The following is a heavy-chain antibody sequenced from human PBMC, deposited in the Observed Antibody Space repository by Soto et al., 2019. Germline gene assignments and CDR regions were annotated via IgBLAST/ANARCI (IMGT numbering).Heavy chain of an antibody. Sequence: SETLSLICTVSGGSTSSGGYYWSWIRQYPGKGLEWIGFVYYSGSTYYNPSLKSRVIISVDTSKKQFSLKLSSVTAADTAVYYCARDAALKWFDPWGQGTLVTVSS. V-gene: IGHV4-31*03. CDR3: ARDAALKWFDP. D-gene: IGHD2-15*01. J-gene: IGHJ5*02. CDR1: GGSTSSGGYY. CDR2: VYYSGST.